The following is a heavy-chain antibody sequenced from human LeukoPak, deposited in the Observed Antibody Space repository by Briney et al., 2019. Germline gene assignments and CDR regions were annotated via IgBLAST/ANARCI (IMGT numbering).Heavy chain of an antibody. D-gene: IGHD6-19*01. J-gene: IGHJ4*02. CDR2: IYYSGST. CDR1: GGSISSSSYY. V-gene: IGHV4-39*07. Sequence: PSETLSLTCTVSGGSISSSSYYWGWIRQPPGKGLEWIGSIYYSGSTYYNPSLKSRVTISVDTSKNQFSLKLSSVTAADTAVYYCARAPLVAGTYYFDYWGQGTLVTVSS. CDR3: ARAPLVAGTYYFDY.